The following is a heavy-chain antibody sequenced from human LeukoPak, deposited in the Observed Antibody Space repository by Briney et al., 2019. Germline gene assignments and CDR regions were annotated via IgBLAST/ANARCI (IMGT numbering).Heavy chain of an antibody. CDR2: IYYSGST. V-gene: IGHV4-59*01. J-gene: IGHJ4*02. CDR1: GGSISNYY. D-gene: IGHD5-12*01. CDR3: ARGFDSKSTYFDY. Sequence: PSETLSLTCTVSGGSISNYYWNWLRQPPGKGLEWIGYIYYSGSTNYNPSLKSRVTMSLDTSKNQIPLRLTSVTAADTAVYYCARGFDSKSTYFDYWGQGTLVTVSS.